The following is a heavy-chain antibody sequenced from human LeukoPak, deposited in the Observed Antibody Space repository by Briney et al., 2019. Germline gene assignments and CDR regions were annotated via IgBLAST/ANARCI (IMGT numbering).Heavy chain of an antibody. CDR1: GFTFDDYA. Sequence: GRSLRLSCAASGFTFDDYAMHGVRQAPGKGLEWVSGISWNSGSIGYADSVKGRFTISRDNAKNSLYLQMNSLRAEDTALYYCAKALVRGVNIGFDYWGQGTLVTVSS. J-gene: IGHJ4*02. D-gene: IGHD3-10*01. CDR3: AKALVRGVNIGFDY. CDR2: ISWNSGSI. V-gene: IGHV3-9*01.